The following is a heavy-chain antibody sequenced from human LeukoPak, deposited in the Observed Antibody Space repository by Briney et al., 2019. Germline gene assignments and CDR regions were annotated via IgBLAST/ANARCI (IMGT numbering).Heavy chain of an antibody. J-gene: IGHJ5*02. Sequence: GGSLRLSCAASGFTFSAYWMHWVRQAPGKGLVWVSHITNDGTTTTYADSVRGRFTISRDNAKNILSLQMNSLRAEDSAVYYCVREAPHSRFDPWGQGTLVTVSS. CDR1: GFTFSAYW. CDR3: VREAPHSRFDP. V-gene: IGHV3-74*01. CDR2: ITNDGTTT. D-gene: IGHD2/OR15-2a*01.